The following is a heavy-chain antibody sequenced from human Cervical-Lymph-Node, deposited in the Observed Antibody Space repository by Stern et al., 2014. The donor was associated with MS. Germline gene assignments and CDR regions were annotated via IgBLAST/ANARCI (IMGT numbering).Heavy chain of an antibody. CDR1: GYTFTDYY. J-gene: IGHJ6*02. Sequence: VQLVDPGAEVKKSGSSVKVSCKASGYTFTDYYVHWVRQAPGQGLEWMGWVNLDSGSTYYAQRYQDSVTMASDTSISTAYMELTRLRSDDTAVYYCARAYGSGTFLGMDVWGQGTTVIVSS. V-gene: IGHV1-2*04. D-gene: IGHD3-10*01. CDR2: VNLDSGST. CDR3: ARAYGSGTFLGMDV.